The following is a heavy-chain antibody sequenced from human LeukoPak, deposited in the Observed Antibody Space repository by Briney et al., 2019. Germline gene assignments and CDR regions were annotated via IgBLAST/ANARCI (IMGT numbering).Heavy chain of an antibody. V-gene: IGHV3-20*04. CDR2: SDWSGGRI. CDR3: ARLTVTTSDHWYFDL. J-gene: IGHJ2*01. Sequence: GGSLRLSCAASGFIFTDYGMSWVRQIPGKGLEWVSGSDWSGGRIDYTDSVKGRFTISRDNAKNSLYLQMNSLRAEDTAFYYCARLTVTTSDHWYFDLWGRGTLVTVSS. CDR1: GFIFTDYG. D-gene: IGHD4-17*01.